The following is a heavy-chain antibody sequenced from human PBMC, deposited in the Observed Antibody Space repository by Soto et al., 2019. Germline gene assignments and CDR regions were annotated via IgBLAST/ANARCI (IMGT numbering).Heavy chain of an antibody. Sequence: QVQLQESGPGLVKPSQTLSLTCTVSGGSISSGGYYWSWIRQHPGKGLEWIGYIYYSGSTYYNPSLKSRVTISVATSKNPFSLRLSSVTAADTAVYYCARARSGSGSSRNADSDYWGQGTLVTVSS. CDR2: IYYSGST. CDR3: ARARSGSGSSRNADSDY. J-gene: IGHJ4*02. D-gene: IGHD3-10*01. CDR1: GGSISSGGYY. V-gene: IGHV4-31*03.